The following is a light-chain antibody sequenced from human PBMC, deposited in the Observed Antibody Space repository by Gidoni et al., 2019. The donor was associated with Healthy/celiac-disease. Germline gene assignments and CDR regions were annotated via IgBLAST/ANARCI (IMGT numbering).Light chain of an antibody. J-gene: IGLJ2*01. V-gene: IGLV1-36*01. Sequence: QSVLTQPPSVSEAPRQRVTISCSGSSSNIGNNAVNWYQQLPVKAPKLLIYYDDLLPSGVSDRFSGSKSGTSASLAISVLQSEDEADYYCAAWDDSLNGVVFGGGTKLTVL. CDR1: SSNIGNNA. CDR2: YDD. CDR3: AAWDDSLNGVV.